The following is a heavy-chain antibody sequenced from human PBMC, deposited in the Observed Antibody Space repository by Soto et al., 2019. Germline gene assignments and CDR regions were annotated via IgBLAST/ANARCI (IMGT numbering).Heavy chain of an antibody. V-gene: IGHV1-2*02. J-gene: IGHJ6*02. CDR1: GYTFTGYY. CDR3: ARESPERTYYYYYYGMDV. CDR2: INPNSGGT. Sequence: ASVKVSCKASGYTFTGYYMHWVRQAPGQGLEWMGWINPNSGGTNYAQKFQGGVTMTRDTSISTAYMELSRLRSDDTAVYYCARESPERTYYYYYYGMDVWGQGTTVTVS.